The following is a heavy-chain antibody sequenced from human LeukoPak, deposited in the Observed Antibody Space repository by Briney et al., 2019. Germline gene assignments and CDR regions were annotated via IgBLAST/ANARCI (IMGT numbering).Heavy chain of an antibody. CDR2: IYYSGST. J-gene: IGHJ4*02. V-gene: IGHV4-59*01. CDR1: GGSISSYY. D-gene: IGHD2-2*01. Sequence: SETLSLTCTVSGGSISSYYWSWIRQPPGKGLEWIGYIYYSGSTNYNPSLKSRVTISVDTSKNQFSLKLSSVTAADTAVYYCAGGAYEDSTTGWGQGTLVTVSS. CDR3: AGGAYEDSTTG.